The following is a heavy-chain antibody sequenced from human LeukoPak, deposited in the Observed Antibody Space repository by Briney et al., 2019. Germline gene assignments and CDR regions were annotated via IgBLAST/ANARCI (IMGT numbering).Heavy chain of an antibody. CDR3: ARDGYDILTGYPYYGMDV. Sequence: GGSPRLSCAASGFTFSSYSMNWVRQAPGKGLEWVSSISSSSSYIYYADSVKGRFTISRDNAKNSLYLQMNSLRAEDTAVYYCARDGYDILTGYPYYGMDVWGQGTTVTVSS. CDR1: GFTFSSYS. CDR2: ISSSSSYI. D-gene: IGHD3-9*01. J-gene: IGHJ6*02. V-gene: IGHV3-21*01.